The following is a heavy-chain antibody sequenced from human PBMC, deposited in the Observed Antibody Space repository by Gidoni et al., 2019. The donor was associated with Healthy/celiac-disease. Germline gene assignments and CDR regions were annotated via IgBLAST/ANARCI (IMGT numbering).Heavy chain of an antibody. V-gene: IGHV3-23*01. CDR3: AKDHDYGDYITRGYFDY. D-gene: IGHD4-17*01. Sequence: EVQLLASGGGLVQPVGSLRLSCAASGFPFSSYAMSWVRQAPGKGLEWVSAISGSGGSTYYADSVKGRFTISRDNSKNTLYLQMNSLRAEDTAVYYCAKDHDYGDYITRGYFDYWGQGTLVTVSS. J-gene: IGHJ4*02. CDR1: GFPFSSYA. CDR2: ISGSGGST.